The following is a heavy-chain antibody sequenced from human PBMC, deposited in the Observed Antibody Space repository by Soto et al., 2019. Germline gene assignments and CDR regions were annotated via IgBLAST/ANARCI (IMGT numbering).Heavy chain of an antibody. D-gene: IGHD3-22*01. Sequence: GSVKVSCKASGYTFTSYGISWVRQAPGQGLEWMGWISAYNGNTNYAQKLQGRVTMTTDTSTSTAYMELRSLRSDDTAVYYCARTSTYYYDSSGYLNNWFDPWGQGTLVTVSS. CDR3: ARTSTYYYDSSGYLNNWFDP. CDR1: GYTFTSYG. CDR2: ISAYNGNT. J-gene: IGHJ5*02. V-gene: IGHV1-18*01.